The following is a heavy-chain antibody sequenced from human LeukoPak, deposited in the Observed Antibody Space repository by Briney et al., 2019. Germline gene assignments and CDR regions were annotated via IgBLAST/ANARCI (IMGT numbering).Heavy chain of an antibody. CDR2: IYTSGST. Sequence: SETLSLTCTVSGGSISSYYWSWIRQPAGKGLEWIGRIYTSGSTNYNPSLKSRVTMSVDTSKNQFSLKLSSVTAADTAVYYCARAISGGYPTYHYYYMDVWGKGTTVTVSS. V-gene: IGHV4-4*07. CDR1: GGSISSYY. CDR3: ARAISGGYPTYHYYYMDV. D-gene: IGHD1-26*01. J-gene: IGHJ6*03.